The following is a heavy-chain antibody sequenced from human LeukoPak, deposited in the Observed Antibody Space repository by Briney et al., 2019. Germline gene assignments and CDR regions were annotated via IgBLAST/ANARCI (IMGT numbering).Heavy chain of an antibody. J-gene: IGHJ5*02. D-gene: IGHD6-13*01. CDR1: GFTFDDYA. CDR3: AKAAGTSWFDP. CDR2: ISWNSGSI. V-gene: IGHV3-9*01. Sequence: GGSLRLSCAASGFTFDDYAMHWVRQAPGKGLEWVSGISWNSGSIGYADSVKGRFTISRDNAKNSLYLQMNSLRAEDTALYYCAKAAGTSWFDPWGQGTLVTVSS.